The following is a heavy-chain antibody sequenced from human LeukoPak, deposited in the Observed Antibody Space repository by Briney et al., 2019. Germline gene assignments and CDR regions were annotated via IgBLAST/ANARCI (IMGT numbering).Heavy chain of an antibody. J-gene: IGHJ4*02. V-gene: IGHV3-21*01. CDR3: ARVGSSGWYDY. CDR2: ISSSSSFI. D-gene: IGHD6-19*01. CDR1: GFTFSPYT. Sequence: GGSLRLSCAASGFTFSPYTMNWVRQAPGKGLEWVSSISSSSSFIYYADSVKGRFTISRDNAKNPLYLQMHSLRAEDTAVYYCARVGSSGWYDYWGQGTLVTVSS.